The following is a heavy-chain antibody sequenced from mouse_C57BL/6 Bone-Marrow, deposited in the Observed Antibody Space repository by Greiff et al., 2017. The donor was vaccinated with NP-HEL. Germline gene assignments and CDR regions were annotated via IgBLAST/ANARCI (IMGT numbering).Heavy chain of an antibody. J-gene: IGHJ3*01. CDR3: ARDRGPFAY. Sequence: EVQLQQSGPGLVKPSQSLSLTCSVTGYSITSGYYWNWIRQFPGNKLEWMGYISYDGSNNYNPSLKNRISITRDTSKNQFFLKLNSVTTEDTATYDCARDRGPFAYWGKGTLVTVSA. CDR2: ISYDGSN. D-gene: IGHD3-1*01. CDR1: GYSITSGYY. V-gene: IGHV3-6*01.